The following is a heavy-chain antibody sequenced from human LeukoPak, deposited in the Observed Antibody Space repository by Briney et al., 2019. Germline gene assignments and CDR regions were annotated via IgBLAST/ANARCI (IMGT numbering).Heavy chain of an antibody. CDR1: GFTFSNYW. Sequence: GGSLRLSCAASGFTFSNYWMHWVRQVPGKGLVWVSRINSDGSITSYADSVKGRFTISRDNAKNTLYLQMNSLRAEDTAVYYCAELGITMIGGVWGKGTTVTISS. D-gene: IGHD3-10*02. J-gene: IGHJ6*04. CDR2: INSDGSIT. V-gene: IGHV3-74*01. CDR3: AELGITMIGGV.